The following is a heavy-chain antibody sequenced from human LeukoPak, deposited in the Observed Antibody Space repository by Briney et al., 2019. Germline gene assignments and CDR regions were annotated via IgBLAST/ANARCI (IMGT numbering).Heavy chain of an antibody. CDR3: AGLTMTDAFDI. CDR2: IYYSGST. Sequence: SGTLSLTCTVSGGSISSGGYYWSWIRQHPGKGLEWIGYIYYSGSTYYNPSLKSRVTISVDTSKNQFSLKLSSVTAADTAVYYCAGLTMTDAFDIWGQGTMVTVSS. J-gene: IGHJ3*02. CDR1: GGSISSGGYY. D-gene: IGHD3-22*01. V-gene: IGHV4-31*03.